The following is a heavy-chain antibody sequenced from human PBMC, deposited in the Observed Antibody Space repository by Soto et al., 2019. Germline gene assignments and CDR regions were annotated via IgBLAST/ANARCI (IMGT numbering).Heavy chain of an antibody. CDR2: IVPTVDTS. CDR1: GATVCSYA. Sequence: QVQLVQSGAEVRQPASSVKVSCKTSGATVCSYAITWVRQAPGQGLEWMGGIVPTVDTSTYAQKFQGRVTVTADKFTNTVYMELSSLRSDDTAVYYCVRVVAIPGYPDNWGQGTLVTVSS. J-gene: IGHJ4*02. D-gene: IGHD5-12*01. V-gene: IGHV1-69*14. CDR3: VRVVAIPGYPDN.